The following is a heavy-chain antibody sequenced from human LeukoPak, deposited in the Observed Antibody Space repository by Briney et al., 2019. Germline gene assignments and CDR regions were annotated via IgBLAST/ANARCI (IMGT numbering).Heavy chain of an antibody. CDR1: GGSISSGDYY. V-gene: IGHV4-30-4*01. CDR3: AGFTPAVDY. D-gene: IGHD3-10*01. CDR2: IYYSGST. Sequence: SETLSLTCTVSGGSISSGDYYWSWIRQPPGKGLEWIGYIYYSGSTYYNPSLKSRVTISVDTSKNQFSLKMKSVTAADTAVYYCAGFTPAVDYCSQGTLVTVSS. J-gene: IGHJ4*02.